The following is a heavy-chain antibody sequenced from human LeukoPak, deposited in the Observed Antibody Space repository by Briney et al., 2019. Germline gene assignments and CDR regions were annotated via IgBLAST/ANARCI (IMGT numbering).Heavy chain of an antibody. CDR2: FDPEDGDT. D-gene: IGHD6-19*01. CDR1: GYTLTELS. V-gene: IGHV1-24*01. J-gene: IGHJ4*02. CDR3: ATAFPQWLVTYLDY. Sequence: ASVKVSCKVSGYTLTELSMHWVRQAPGKGLEWMGGFDPEDGDTTYAQKFQGRVTMTEDTSTDTAYMELSSLRSEDTAVYYCATAFPQWLVTYLDYWGQGTLVTVSS.